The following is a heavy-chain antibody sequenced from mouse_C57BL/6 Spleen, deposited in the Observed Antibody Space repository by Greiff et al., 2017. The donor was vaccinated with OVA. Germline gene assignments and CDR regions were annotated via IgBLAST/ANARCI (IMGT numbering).Heavy chain of an antibody. V-gene: IGHV1-22*01. J-gene: IGHJ2*01. CDR1: GYTFTDYN. Sequence: EVKLVESGPELVKPGASVKMSCKASGYTFTDYNMHWVKQSHGKSLEWIGYINPNNGGTRYNQKFKGKATLTVHKSSSTAYMEIRSLTSEDSAVDYGARALMYYYGSSYDYWGQGTTLTVSS. CDR2: INPNNGGT. CDR3: ARALMYYYGSSYDY. D-gene: IGHD1-1*01.